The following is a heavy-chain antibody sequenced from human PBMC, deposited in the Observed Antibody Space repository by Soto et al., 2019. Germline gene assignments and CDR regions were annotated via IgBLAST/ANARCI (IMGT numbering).Heavy chain of an antibody. Sequence: QVQLVQSGAEVKKPGSSVKVSCKASGGTFSSYAISWVRQAPGQGLEWMGGIIPIFGTANYAQKFQGRVTITAVESTSTAYMELSSLRSEDTAVYYCARDWGSYYDFRGYFDYWGQGTLVTVSS. V-gene: IGHV1-69*01. CDR3: ARDWGSYYDFRGYFDY. CDR2: IIPIFGTA. D-gene: IGHD3-3*01. J-gene: IGHJ4*02. CDR1: GGTFSSYA.